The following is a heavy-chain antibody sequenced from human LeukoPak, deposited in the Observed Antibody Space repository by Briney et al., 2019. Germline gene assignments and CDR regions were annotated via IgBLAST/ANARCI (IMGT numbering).Heavy chain of an antibody. J-gene: IGHJ4*02. CDR1: GFTFSSYE. V-gene: IGHV3-48*03. CDR3: ARELKGASNFDY. CDR2: ISSSGSTI. D-gene: IGHD1-26*01. Sequence: PGGSLRLSCAASGFTFSSYEMNWVRQAPGKGLEWVSYISSSGSTIYYADSVKGRFTISRDNAKNSLYLQMNSLRAEDTAVYYCARELKGASNFDYWGQGTLVTVSS.